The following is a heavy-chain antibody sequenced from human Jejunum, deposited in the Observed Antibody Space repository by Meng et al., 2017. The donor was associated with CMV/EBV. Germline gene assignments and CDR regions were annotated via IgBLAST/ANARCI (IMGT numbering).Heavy chain of an antibody. V-gene: IGHV1-2*06. CDR3: ARDLSGYYSFVDY. CDR1: GYTFTSYD. J-gene: IGHJ4*02. CDR2: INPNNGGA. Sequence: VQLGQSGAEVKKPGASVKVSCKASGYTFTSYDINWVRQGTGQGLEWMGRINPNNGGANYAQQFQGRVTMTTDTSISTAYMELSRLRSDDTAVYYCARDLSGYYSFVDYWGQGTLVTVSS. D-gene: IGHD3-22*01.